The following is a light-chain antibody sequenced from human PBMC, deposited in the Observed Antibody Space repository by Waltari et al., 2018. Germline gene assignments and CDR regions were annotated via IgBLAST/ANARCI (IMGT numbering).Light chain of an antibody. J-gene: IGKJ5*01. Sequence: EIVLTPSPATLSLSPGESAPRSCRASQGVSNTLVWYQQKPGQAPRLLTYDVSNRASGVPPRFSGRGSETDFTHSSTRLDHEVVAEYYGQQRITWPSIPFGHGTRL. CDR3: QQRITWPSIP. CDR2: DVS. V-gene: IGKV3D-11*03. CDR1: QGVSNT.